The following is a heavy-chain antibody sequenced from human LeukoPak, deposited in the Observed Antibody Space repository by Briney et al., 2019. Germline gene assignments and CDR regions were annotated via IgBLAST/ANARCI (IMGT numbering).Heavy chain of an antibody. J-gene: IGHJ4*02. CDR3: ARGTTAEAGIDY. D-gene: IGHD6-13*01. CDR2: IDSDGSST. CDR1: GFTFSSYW. V-gene: IGHV3-74*01. Sequence: GGCLRLSCAASGFTFSSYWMHWVRQAPGKGLVWVSHIDSDGSSTTYGDPAKGRFTISRDNAKNTLYLQMNSLRVEDPAVYYCARGTTAEAGIDYWGQGTLVTVSS.